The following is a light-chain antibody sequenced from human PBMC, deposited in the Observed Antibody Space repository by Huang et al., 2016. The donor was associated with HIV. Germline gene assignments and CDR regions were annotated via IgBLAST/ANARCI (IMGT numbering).Light chain of an antibody. V-gene: IGKV3-11*01. Sequence: EIVLTQSPATLSLSPGEGATLSCRASQLIGSYLAWDQQRPGQAPKLLIYDASVRATGIPARFSGRGSGTDFTLTISSLEPEDFAVYYCQQRNNWPPWTFGQGTKVELK. J-gene: IGKJ1*01. CDR2: DAS. CDR3: QQRNNWPPWT. CDR1: QLIGSY.